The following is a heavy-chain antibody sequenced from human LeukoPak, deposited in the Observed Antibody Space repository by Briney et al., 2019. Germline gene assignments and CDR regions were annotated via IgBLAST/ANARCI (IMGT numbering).Heavy chain of an antibody. J-gene: IGHJ4*02. D-gene: IGHD6-19*01. V-gene: IGHV5-51*01. CDR1: GYTFTNYW. CDR2: IYPGDSET. CDR3: ARNTPVAELDY. Sequence: GESLKISCKGSGYTFTNYWIGWVRQMPGKGLEWMGIIYPGDSETRYSPSFQGRVTISADKSITTAYLQWSSLKASDTAIYYCARNTPVAELDYWGQGTLVTVSS.